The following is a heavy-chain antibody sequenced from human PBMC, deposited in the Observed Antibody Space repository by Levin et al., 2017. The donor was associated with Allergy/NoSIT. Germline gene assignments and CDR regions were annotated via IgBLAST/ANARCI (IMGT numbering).Heavy chain of an antibody. V-gene: IGHV4-34*01. J-gene: IGHJ4*02. CDR2: INHSGST. D-gene: IGHD3-22*01. Sequence: MSGGSLRLSCAVYGGSFSGYYWSWIRQPPGKGLEWIGEINHSGSTNYNPSLKSRVTISVDTSKNQFSLKLSSVTAADTAVYYCASRLGDSSGYYDLDYWGQGTLVTVSS. CDR1: GGSFSGYY. CDR3: ASRLGDSSGYYDLDY.